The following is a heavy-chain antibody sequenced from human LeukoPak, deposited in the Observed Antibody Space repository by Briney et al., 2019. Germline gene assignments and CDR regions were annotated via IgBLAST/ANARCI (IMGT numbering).Heavy chain of an antibody. CDR3: ARVEQWLVDAFDI. Sequence: PGGSLRLSCAATGFTFSSYGMHWVRKAPGKGLEWVAVISYDGSNKYYADSVKGRFTISRDNSKNTLYLQMNSLRAEDTAVYYCARVEQWLVDAFDIWGQGTMVTVSS. CDR2: ISYDGSNK. CDR1: GFTFSSYG. J-gene: IGHJ3*02. D-gene: IGHD6-19*01. V-gene: IGHV3-30*03.